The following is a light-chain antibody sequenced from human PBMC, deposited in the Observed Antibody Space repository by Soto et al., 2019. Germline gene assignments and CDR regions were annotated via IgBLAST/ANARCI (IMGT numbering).Light chain of an antibody. CDR2: KAS. Sequence: DIQMTRSPSTLAGSVGERVTITCRASQTISSWLAWYQQNPGKAPKLLSYKASTLKSGVPSRFSGSGSGTEFTLTISSLQPDDFATYYCQHYNSYSEAFGQGTKVDI. J-gene: IGKJ1*01. V-gene: IGKV1-5*03. CDR3: QHYNSYSEA. CDR1: QTISSW.